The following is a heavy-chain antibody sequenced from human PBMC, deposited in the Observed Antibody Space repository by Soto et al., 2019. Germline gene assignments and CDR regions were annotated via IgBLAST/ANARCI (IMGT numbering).Heavy chain of an antibody. CDR2: ISYDGSNK. D-gene: IGHD3-22*01. V-gene: IGHV3-30*18. Sequence: PGGSLRRSFAASGFTFSSYGMHWVRQAQGKGLEWVAVISYDGSNKYYADSVKGRFTISRDNSKNTMYMQMNSLRAEDTAVYSCAQSQLANYYDSSGPNDYCGQGT. J-gene: IGHJ4*02. CDR1: GFTFSSYG. CDR3: AQSQLANYYDSSGPNDY.